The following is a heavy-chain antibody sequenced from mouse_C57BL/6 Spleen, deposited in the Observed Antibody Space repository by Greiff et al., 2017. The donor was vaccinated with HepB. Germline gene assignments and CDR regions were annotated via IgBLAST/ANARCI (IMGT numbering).Heavy chain of an antibody. CDR1: GYTFTSYW. CDR3: AAYYSKSPFAY. V-gene: IGHV1-69*01. CDR2: IDPSDSYT. D-gene: IGHD2-5*01. Sequence: VQLQQPGAELVMPGASVKLSCKASGYTFTSYWMHWVKQRPGQGLEWIGEIDPSDSYTNYNQKFKGKSTLTVDKSSSTAYMQLSSLTSEDSAVYYCAAYYSKSPFAYWGQGTLVTVSA. J-gene: IGHJ3*01.